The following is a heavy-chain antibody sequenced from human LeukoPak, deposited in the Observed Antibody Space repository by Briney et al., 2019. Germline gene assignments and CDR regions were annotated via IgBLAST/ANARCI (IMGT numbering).Heavy chain of an antibody. V-gene: IGHV3-53*01. CDR1: GFTFSSY. D-gene: IGHD3-16*02. CDR3: ARDRPFGGVIDGMDV. CDR2: THSGGNT. J-gene: IGHJ6*02. Sequence: GGSLRLSCAASGFTFSSYMSWVRQAPGQGLEWVSVTHSGGNTYYGDSVKGRFFISRDSSENTLYLQMNSLTAEDTAVYYCARDRPFGGVIDGMDVWGQGTTVTVSS.